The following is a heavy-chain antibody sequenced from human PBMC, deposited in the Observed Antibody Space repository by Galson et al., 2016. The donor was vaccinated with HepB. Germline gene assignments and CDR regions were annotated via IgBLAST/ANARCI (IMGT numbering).Heavy chain of an antibody. CDR3: ASPYSYDTSGYRPAGDAFDI. D-gene: IGHD3-22*01. Sequence: VKVSCKASGGTFANYAISWVRQAPGQGLEWMGGIIPVFGTANYAQKFQGRVTITADESTSTAYMELSSLRSEDTAVYYCASPYSYDTSGYRPAGDAFDIWGQGTMVTVSS. CDR1: GGTFANYA. V-gene: IGHV1-69*01. CDR2: IIPVFGTA. J-gene: IGHJ3*02.